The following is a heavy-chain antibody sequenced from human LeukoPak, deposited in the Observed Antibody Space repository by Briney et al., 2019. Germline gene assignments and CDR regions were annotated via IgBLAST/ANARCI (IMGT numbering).Heavy chain of an antibody. Sequence: ASVKVSCKASGYTFTSYGISWVRRAPGQGLEWMGWISAYNGNTNYAQKLQGRVTMTTDTSTSTAYMELRSLRSDDTAVYYCASSFPTTPEYYYYYYGMDVWGQGTTVTVSS. J-gene: IGHJ6*02. CDR2: ISAYNGNT. CDR1: GYTFTSYG. CDR3: ASSFPTTPEYYYYYYGMDV. D-gene: IGHD5-12*01. V-gene: IGHV1-18*01.